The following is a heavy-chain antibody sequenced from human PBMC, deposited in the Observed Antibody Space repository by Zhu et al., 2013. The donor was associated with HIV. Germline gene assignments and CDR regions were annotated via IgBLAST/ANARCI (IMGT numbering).Heavy chain of an antibody. V-gene: IGHV1-69*01. CDR2: IIPIFGTA. Sequence: QVQLVQSGAEVKKPGSSVKVPCKASGGTFSSYAISWVRQAPGQGLEWMGGIIPIFGTANYAQKFQGRVTITADESTSTAYMELSSLRSEDTAVYYCARAKSTGVRGAALDYWGPGEPWSPSPQ. CDR3: ARAKSTGVRGAALDY. J-gene: IGHJ4*02. D-gene: IGHD3-10*01. CDR1: GGTFSSYA.